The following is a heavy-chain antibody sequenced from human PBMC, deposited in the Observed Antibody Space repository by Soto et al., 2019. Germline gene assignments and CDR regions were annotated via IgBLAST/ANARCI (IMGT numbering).Heavy chain of an antibody. Sequence: VGSLRLSCAASGFTFSNAWMSWVRQAPGKGLEWVGRIKSKTDGGTTDYAAPVKGRFTISRDDSKNTLYLQMNSLKTEDTAVYYCTTDHVWNPYYYYYGMDVWGQGTTVTVSS. CDR3: TTDHVWNPYYYYYGMDV. D-gene: IGHD3-16*01. CDR2: IKSKTDGGTT. V-gene: IGHV3-15*01. J-gene: IGHJ6*02. CDR1: GFTFSNAW.